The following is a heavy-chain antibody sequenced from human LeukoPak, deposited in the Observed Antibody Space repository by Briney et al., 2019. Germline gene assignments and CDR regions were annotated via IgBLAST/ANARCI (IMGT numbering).Heavy chain of an antibody. CDR3: ATATVTHTRDP. V-gene: IGHV1-2*02. D-gene: IGHD1-1*01. CDR2: INPYSGAL. J-gene: IGHJ5*02. CDR1: GYTFSDFY. Sequence: GASVKVSGQTSGYTFSDFYLNWVRQAPGQGLEWMGWINPYSGALISAQSLQGRLTMTWDTSTGTAYMELTRLTSDDTAVYYCATATVTHTRDPWGQGTLVTVSS.